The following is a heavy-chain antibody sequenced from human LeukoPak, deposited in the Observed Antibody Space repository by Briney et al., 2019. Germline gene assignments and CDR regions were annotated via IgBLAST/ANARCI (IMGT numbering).Heavy chain of an antibody. J-gene: IGHJ4*02. CDR3: ATGRPLRFGELVYYFDY. D-gene: IGHD3-10*01. Sequence: PSETLSLTCAVYGGSFSGYYWSWIRQPLGKGLEWIGEINHSGSTNYNPSLKSRVTISVDTSKNQFSLKLSSVTAADTAVYYCATGRPLRFGELVYYFDYWGQGTLVTVSS. CDR2: INHSGST. V-gene: IGHV4-34*01. CDR1: GGSFSGYY.